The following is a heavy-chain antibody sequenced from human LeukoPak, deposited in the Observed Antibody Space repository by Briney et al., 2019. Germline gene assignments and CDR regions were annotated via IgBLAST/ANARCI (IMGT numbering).Heavy chain of an antibody. CDR2: IYYSGST. J-gene: IGHJ5*02. CDR3: ARDQSDYDILTGYENWFDP. V-gene: IGHV4-59*01. Sequence: SETLSLTCTVSGGSISSYYWTWIRQPPGKGLEWIGYIYYSGSTNYNPSLKSRVTISVDTSKNQFSLKLSSVTAADTAVYYCARDQSDYDILTGYENWFDPWGQGTLVTASS. D-gene: IGHD3-9*01. CDR1: GGSISSYY.